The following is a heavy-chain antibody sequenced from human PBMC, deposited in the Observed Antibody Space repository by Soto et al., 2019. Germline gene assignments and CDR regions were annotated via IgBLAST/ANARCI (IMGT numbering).Heavy chain of an antibody. CDR3: ARVSVYYGSGSYYSEFDY. J-gene: IGHJ4*02. Sequence: PSETLSLTCTVSGGSISSYYWSWIRQPPGKGLEWIGYIYYSGSTNYNPSLKSRVTISVDTSKNQFSLKLSSVTAADTAVYYCARVSVYYGSGSYYSEFDYGARGTLVTVSS. D-gene: IGHD3-10*01. CDR1: GGSISSYY. CDR2: IYYSGST. V-gene: IGHV4-59*01.